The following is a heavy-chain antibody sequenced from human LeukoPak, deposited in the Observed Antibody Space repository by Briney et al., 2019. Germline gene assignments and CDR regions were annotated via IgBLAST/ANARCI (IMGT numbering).Heavy chain of an antibody. D-gene: IGHD4-17*01. CDR3: AREHYGDYTYYFDY. CDR2: ISYDGSNK. CDR1: GFTFSSYA. Sequence: GGSLRLSCAASGFTFSSYAMRWVRQAPGKGLEWVAVISYDGSNKYYADSVKGRFTISRDNSKNTLYLQMNSLRAEDTAVYYCAREHYGDYTYYFDYWGQGTLVTVSS. V-gene: IGHV3-30-3*01. J-gene: IGHJ4*02.